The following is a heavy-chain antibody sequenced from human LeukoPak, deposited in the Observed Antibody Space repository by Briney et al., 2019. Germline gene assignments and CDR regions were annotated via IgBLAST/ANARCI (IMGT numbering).Heavy chain of an antibody. CDR1: RDTFTNYD. CDR3: ARTSPGDY. Sequence: GASVKVSCKASRDTFTNYDIIWVRQASGQGLEWMGWMNPISGDMGYAQHLQGRVTLTRSASTTTAYMELSSLRSEDTAVYYCARTSPGDYWGQGTLVTVSS. V-gene: IGHV1-8*01. J-gene: IGHJ4*02. CDR2: MNPISGDM. D-gene: IGHD6-6*01.